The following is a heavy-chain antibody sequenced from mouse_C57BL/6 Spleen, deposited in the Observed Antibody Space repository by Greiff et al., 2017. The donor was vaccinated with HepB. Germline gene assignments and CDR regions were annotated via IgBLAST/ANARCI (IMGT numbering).Heavy chain of an antibody. CDR2: IWSGGST. Sequence: VQLQQSGPGLVQPSQSLSITCTVSGFSLTSYGVHWVRQSPGKGLEWLGVIWSGGSTDYNAAFISRLSISKDNSKSQVFFKMNSLQADDTAIYYCATSYYSNYFYYAMDYWGQGTSVTVSS. D-gene: IGHD2-5*01. CDR3: ATSYYSNYFYYAMDY. V-gene: IGHV2-2*01. CDR1: GFSLTSYG. J-gene: IGHJ4*01.